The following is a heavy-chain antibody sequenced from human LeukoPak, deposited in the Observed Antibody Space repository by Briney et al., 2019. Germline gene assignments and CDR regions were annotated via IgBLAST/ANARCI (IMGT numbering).Heavy chain of an antibody. CDR1: GFTFSSYA. Sequence: GGSLRLSCAASGFTFSSYAMSWVRQAPGKGLEWVSAISGSGGSTYYADSVKGRFTISRDNSKNTLYLQMNSLRAEDTAVYYCARDRVYYDRGIDYYYYMDVWGKGTTVTVSS. CDR3: ARDRVYYDRGIDYYYYMDV. D-gene: IGHD3-22*01. CDR2: ISGSGGST. V-gene: IGHV3-23*01. J-gene: IGHJ6*03.